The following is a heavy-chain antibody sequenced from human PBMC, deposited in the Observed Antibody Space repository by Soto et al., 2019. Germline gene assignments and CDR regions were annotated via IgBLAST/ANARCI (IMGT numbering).Heavy chain of an antibody. Sequence: EVQLVESGGGLVQPGGSLRLSCAASGFTFSRDSMNWVRQAPGKGLEWISYISSESSSIYYADSVKGRFTISRDNAKNSLDLQMNSLRDEDTAVYYCVPDLIDDYGDFVSGFDYWGQGTLVTVSS. V-gene: IGHV3-48*02. J-gene: IGHJ4*02. CDR1: GFTFSRDS. D-gene: IGHD4-17*01. CDR2: ISSESSSI. CDR3: VPDLIDDYGDFVSGFDY.